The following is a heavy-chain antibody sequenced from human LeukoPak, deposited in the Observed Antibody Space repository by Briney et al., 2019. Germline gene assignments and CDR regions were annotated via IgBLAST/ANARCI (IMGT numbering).Heavy chain of an antibody. CDR3: AKTSRRYCSGGSCSRSAFDI. CDR2: ISSSSSYI. V-gene: IGHV3-21*01. J-gene: IGHJ3*02. D-gene: IGHD2-15*01. CDR1: GFTFSSYS. Sequence: GGSLRLSCAASGFTFSSYSMNWVRQAPGKGLEWVSSISSSSSYIYYADSVKGRFTISRDNAKNSLYLQMNSLRAEDTAVYYCAKTSRRYCSGGSCSRSAFDIWGQGTMVTVSS.